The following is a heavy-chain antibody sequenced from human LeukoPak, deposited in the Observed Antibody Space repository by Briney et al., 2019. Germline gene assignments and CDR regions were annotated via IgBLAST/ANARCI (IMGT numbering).Heavy chain of an antibody. CDR2: INHSGST. Sequence: SETLSLTCAVYGGSFSGYYWSWIRQPPGKGLEWIGEINHSGSTNYNPSLKSRVTISVDTSKNQLSLKLSSVTAADTAVYYCARLPPLDRSGYYYFDYWGQGTLVTVSS. V-gene: IGHV4-34*01. CDR1: GGSFSGYY. CDR3: ARLPPLDRSGYYYFDY. J-gene: IGHJ4*02. D-gene: IGHD3-22*01.